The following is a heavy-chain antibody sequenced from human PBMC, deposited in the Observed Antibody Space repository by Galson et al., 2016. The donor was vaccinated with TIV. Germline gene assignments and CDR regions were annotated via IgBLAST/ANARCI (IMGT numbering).Heavy chain of an antibody. Sequence: SLRLSCAASGFTFSASTMHWVRQAFGKGLEWVARVRTKPNNYATAYAASVEGRFTISRDDSKNTAYLQMNSLITEDTAVYYCTKSEDFVVFHHWGQGALVAVSS. CDR3: TKSEDFVVFHH. J-gene: IGHJ4*02. CDR1: GFTFSAST. V-gene: IGHV3-73*01. D-gene: IGHD2-15*01. CDR2: VRTKPNNYAT.